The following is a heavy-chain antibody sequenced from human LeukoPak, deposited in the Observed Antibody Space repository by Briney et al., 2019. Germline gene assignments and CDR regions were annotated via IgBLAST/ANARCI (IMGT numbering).Heavy chain of an antibody. Sequence: VASVKVSCKASGYTFIDYYIHWVRQAPGQGLEWMGWISAYNGDTNYAQNLRDRVTMTTDTSTNTAYMELRSLRSDDTAVFYCARGGYYGSGSFPDYWGQGTLVTVSS. V-gene: IGHV1-18*04. CDR2: ISAYNGDT. CDR3: ARGGYYGSGSFPDY. CDR1: GYTFIDYY. D-gene: IGHD3-10*01. J-gene: IGHJ4*02.